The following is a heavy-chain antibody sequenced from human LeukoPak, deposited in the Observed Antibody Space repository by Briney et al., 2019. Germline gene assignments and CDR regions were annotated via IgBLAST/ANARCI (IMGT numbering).Heavy chain of an antibody. J-gene: IGHJ2*01. Sequence: SVKVSCKASGGTFSSYAISWVRQAPGQGLEWMGGIIPIFGTANYAQKFQGRVTITADESTSTAYMELSSLRSEDTAVYYCVRDLIAAAGKDYWYFDLWGRGTLVTVSS. CDR1: GGTFSSYA. V-gene: IGHV1-69*13. CDR3: VRDLIAAAGKDYWYFDL. D-gene: IGHD6-13*01. CDR2: IIPIFGTA.